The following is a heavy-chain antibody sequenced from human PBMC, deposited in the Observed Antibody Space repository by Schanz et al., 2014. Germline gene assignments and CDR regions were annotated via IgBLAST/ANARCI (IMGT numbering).Heavy chain of an antibody. CDR1: GFTFSTHA. CDR3: VRDSFFAFDY. V-gene: IGHV3-48*01. CDR2: VSRSTPDI. J-gene: IGHJ4*02. D-gene: IGHD3-3*01. Sequence: EVQLLASGGGLVQPGGSLRLSRAASGFTFSTHAMSWVRQAPGKGLEWVSYVSRSTPDIYYADSVKGRFTMSRDNAKNSVFLQMNSLRAEDTAVYYCVRDSFFAFDYWGQGTLVTVSS.